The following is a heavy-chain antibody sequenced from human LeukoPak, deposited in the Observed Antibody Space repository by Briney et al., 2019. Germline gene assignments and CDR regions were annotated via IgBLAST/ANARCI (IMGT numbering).Heavy chain of an antibody. CDR1: GFTFSSYA. Sequence: PGGSLRLSCAASGFTFSSYAMSCVRQAPGQGLEWVSAISGSGGSTYYAASVKGRFTISRDNSNNRLYLQRNSLRAEHTAVYYCAGGGGYCSSTSCLPSDYWGQGTLVTVSS. D-gene: IGHD2-2*03. J-gene: IGHJ4*02. CDR2: ISGSGGST. V-gene: IGHV3-23*01. CDR3: AGGGGYCSSTSCLPSDY.